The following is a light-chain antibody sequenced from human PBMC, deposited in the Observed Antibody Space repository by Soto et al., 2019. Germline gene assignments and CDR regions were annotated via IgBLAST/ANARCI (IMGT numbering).Light chain of an antibody. CDR1: QYINTR. CDR3: HQRQSWPRT. J-gene: IGKJ1*01. V-gene: IGKV3-11*01. Sequence: PGDRVTLSCRASQYINTRLAWYQHRPGQAPRLLIYQTSIRAAGIPARFSASGTGTDFTLTISDVQPEDFAVYHCHQRQSWPRTFGQGTKVDIK. CDR2: QTS.